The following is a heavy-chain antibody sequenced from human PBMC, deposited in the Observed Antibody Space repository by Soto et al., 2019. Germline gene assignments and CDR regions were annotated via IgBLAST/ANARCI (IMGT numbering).Heavy chain of an antibody. CDR1: GLMFSSYD. J-gene: IGHJ6*03. CDR3: AKCHRFGELSRYYYYMDV. V-gene: IGHV3-23*01. D-gene: IGHD3-10*01. Sequence: EVQLLESGGGLVQPGGSLRLSCAASGLMFSSYDMSWVRQAPGKGLEWVSGISGSGGSTYYADSVKGRFTIARDKSKNTLYLQTNSLRAEDTAVYYCAKCHRFGELSRYYYYMDVWGKGTTVTVSS. CDR2: ISGSGGST.